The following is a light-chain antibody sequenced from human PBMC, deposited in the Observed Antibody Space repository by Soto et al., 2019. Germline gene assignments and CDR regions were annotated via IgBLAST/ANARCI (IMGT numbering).Light chain of an antibody. CDR3: QQYHNWPPLT. CDR2: GAS. V-gene: IGKV3-15*01. J-gene: IGKJ4*01. CDR1: QSVSSN. Sequence: EIVMTQSPATLSVYPGERATLSCRASQSVSSNLAWYQQKPGQAPSLLIYGASTRATGIPARFSGSGSGTEFTLTISSLQSEDFAVYYCQQYHNWPPLTFGGGTKVEIK.